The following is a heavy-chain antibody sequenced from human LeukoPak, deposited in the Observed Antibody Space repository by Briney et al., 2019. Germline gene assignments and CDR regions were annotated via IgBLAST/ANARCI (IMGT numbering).Heavy chain of an antibody. J-gene: IGHJ4*02. Sequence: ASVKVSCKASGYTFTSYGISWVRQAPGQGLEWMGWISAYNGNTNYAQKFQGRVTMTRDTSISTAYMELSRLRSGDTAVYYCARDHQLRFELDYWGQGTLVTVSS. V-gene: IGHV1-18*01. CDR1: GYTFTSYG. D-gene: IGHD5-12*01. CDR2: ISAYNGNT. CDR3: ARDHQLRFELDY.